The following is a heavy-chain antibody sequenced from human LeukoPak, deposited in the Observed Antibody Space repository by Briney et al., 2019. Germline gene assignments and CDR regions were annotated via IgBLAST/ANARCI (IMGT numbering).Heavy chain of an antibody. CDR1: GVSISSYD. D-gene: IGHD5-18*01. V-gene: IGHV4-59*01. Sequence: SVTLCLTCTVSGVSISSYDLSWLRQPPGKGLEWIGYIYYSGSTNYNPSLKSRVTISVDTSKNQFSLKLSSVTAADTAVYYCARLRVDTARRWFDPWGQGTLVTVSS. J-gene: IGHJ5*02. CDR2: IYYSGST. CDR3: ARLRVDTARRWFDP.